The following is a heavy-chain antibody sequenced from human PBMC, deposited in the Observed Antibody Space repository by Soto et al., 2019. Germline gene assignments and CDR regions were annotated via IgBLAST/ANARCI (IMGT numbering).Heavy chain of an antibody. D-gene: IGHD6-6*01. Sequence: GGSLRLSCAASGFTFSSYGMHWVRQAPGKGLEWVAVIWYDGSNKYYADSVKGRFTISRDNSKNTLYLQMNSLRAEDTAVYYCARDKDAYSSSSLVDYWGQGTLVTVSS. CDR3: ARDKDAYSSSSLVDY. V-gene: IGHV3-33*01. J-gene: IGHJ4*02. CDR1: GFTFSSYG. CDR2: IWYDGSNK.